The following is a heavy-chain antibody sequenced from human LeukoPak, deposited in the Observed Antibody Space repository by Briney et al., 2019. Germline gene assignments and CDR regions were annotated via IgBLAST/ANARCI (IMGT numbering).Heavy chain of an antibody. CDR2: IIPIFGTA. CDR3: ARAPYYDILTGYYYHFDY. J-gene: IGHJ4*02. V-gene: IGHV1-69*13. Sequence: ASVKVSCKASGGTFSSYAISWVRQAPGQGLEWMGGIIPIFGTANYAQKFQGRVTITADESTSTAYMELSSLRSEDTAVYYCARAPYYDILTGYYYHFDYWGQGTLVTVSS. D-gene: IGHD3-9*01. CDR1: GGTFSSYA.